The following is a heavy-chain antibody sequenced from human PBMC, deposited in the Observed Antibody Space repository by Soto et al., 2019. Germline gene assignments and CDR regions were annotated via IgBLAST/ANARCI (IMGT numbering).Heavy chain of an antibody. D-gene: IGHD3-3*01. CDR1: GGSISSGDYY. Sequence: QLQLQESGPGLVKPSQTLSLTCTVSGGSISSGDYYWSWIRQPPGKGLEWIGYIYYSGSTYYNPSLKSRVTISVDTSKTQFSLKLSSVTSADTAVYYCARATIFGVVIFDYWGQGTLVTVSS. V-gene: IGHV4-30-4*01. J-gene: IGHJ4*02. CDR2: IYYSGST. CDR3: ARATIFGVVIFDY.